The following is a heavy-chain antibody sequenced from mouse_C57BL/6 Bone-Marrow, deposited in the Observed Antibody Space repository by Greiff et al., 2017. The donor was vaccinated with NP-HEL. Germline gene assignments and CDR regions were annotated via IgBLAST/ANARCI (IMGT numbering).Heavy chain of an antibody. Sequence: EVKLQQSGPELVKPGASVKISCKASGYTFTDYYMNWVKQSHGKSLEWIGDINPNNGGTSYNQKFKGKATLTVDKSSSTAYMELRSLTSEDSAVYYCARGRIYYDYDGDYWGQGTTLTVSS. CDR3: ARGRIYYDYDGDY. CDR2: INPNNGGT. D-gene: IGHD2-4*01. V-gene: IGHV1-26*01. J-gene: IGHJ2*01. CDR1: GYTFTDYY.